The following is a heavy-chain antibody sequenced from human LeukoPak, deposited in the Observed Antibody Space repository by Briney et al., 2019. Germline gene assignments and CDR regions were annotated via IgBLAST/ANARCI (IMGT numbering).Heavy chain of an antibody. D-gene: IGHD4-17*01. V-gene: IGHV1-18*01. Sequence: ASVKVSCKASGYTFTSYGISWVRQAPGQGLEWMGWISAYNGNTNYAQKLQGRVTMTTDTSTSTAYMELRSLRSDDTAVYYCARDLGSETVTTWGGFDYWGQGTLVSVSS. CDR1: GYTFTSYG. CDR2: ISAYNGNT. CDR3: ARDLGSETVTTWGGFDY. J-gene: IGHJ4*02.